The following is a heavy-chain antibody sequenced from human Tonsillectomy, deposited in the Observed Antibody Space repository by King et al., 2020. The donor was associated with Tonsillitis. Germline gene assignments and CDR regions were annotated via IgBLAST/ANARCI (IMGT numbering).Heavy chain of an antibody. CDR2: ISNSGTAI. CDR1: GFSFRSYE. J-gene: IGHJ5*02. CDR3: ARGAYSDSSGYYTS. Sequence: VQLVESGGGLVHPGGSLRLSCAASGFSFRSYEMNWVRQAPGKGLEWVSYISNSGTAIYYADSLKGRFTISRDNAKNSLYLQMNSLRAEDTAVYYCARGAYSDSSGYYTSWGQGTLVTVSS. D-gene: IGHD3-22*01. V-gene: IGHV3-48*03.